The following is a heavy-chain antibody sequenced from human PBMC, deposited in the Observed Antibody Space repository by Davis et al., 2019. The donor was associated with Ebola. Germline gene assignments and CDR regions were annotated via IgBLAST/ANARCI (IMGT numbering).Heavy chain of an antibody. CDR3: ARDQVYYDSSGYSGYSDI. CDR2: ISYDGSNK. V-gene: IGHV3-30-3*01. D-gene: IGHD3-22*01. CDR1: GFTFSSYA. J-gene: IGHJ3*02. Sequence: PGGSLRLSCAASGFTFSSYAMHWVRQAPGKGLEWVAVISYDGSNKYYADSVKGRFTISRDNSKNTLYLQMNSLRAEDTAVYYCARDQVYYDSSGYSGYSDIWGQGTMVTVSS.